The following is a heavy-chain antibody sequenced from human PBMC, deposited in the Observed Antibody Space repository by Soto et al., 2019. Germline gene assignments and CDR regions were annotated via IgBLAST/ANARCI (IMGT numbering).Heavy chain of an antibody. V-gene: IGHV3-74*01. Sequence: GALRLSFEASGFIFTNFWMHWVRQVPGKGLVWVSRIDTSGSSTSYADSVKGRFTISRDNAKNTVSLQMNSLRAEDTGVYYCAKDSWYFDLWSQGSLVTVSS. J-gene: IGHJ4*02. D-gene: IGHD6-13*01. CDR1: GFIFTNFW. CDR2: IDTSGSST. CDR3: AKDSWYFDL.